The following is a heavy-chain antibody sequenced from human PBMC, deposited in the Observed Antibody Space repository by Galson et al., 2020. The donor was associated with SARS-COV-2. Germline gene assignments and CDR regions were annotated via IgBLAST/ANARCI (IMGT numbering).Heavy chain of an antibody. V-gene: IGHV1-8*01. Sequence: ASVKVSCKASGYTFTSYDINWVRQATGQGLEWMGWMNPNSGNTGYAQKFQGRVTMTRNTSISTAYMELSSLRSEDTAVYYCARDTTPYYYDSSGFLNYGMDVWGQGTTVTVSS. CDR2: MNPNSGNT. CDR3: ARDTTPYYYDSSGFLNYGMDV. J-gene: IGHJ6*02. CDR1: GYTFTSYD. D-gene: IGHD3-22*01.